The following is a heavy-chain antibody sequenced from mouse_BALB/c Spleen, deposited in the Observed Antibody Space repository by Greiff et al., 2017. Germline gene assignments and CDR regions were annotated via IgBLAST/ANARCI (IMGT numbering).Heavy chain of an antibody. CDR1: GFTFGSYG. V-gene: IGHV5-6*01. CDR3: ARQVYRYDDYYAMDY. J-gene: IGHJ4*01. CDR2: ISSGGSYT. D-gene: IGHD2-14*01. Sequence: EVQLVESGGDLVKPGGSLKLSCAASGFTFGSYGMSWVRQTPDKRLEWVATISSGGSYTYYPDSVKGRFTISRDNAKNTLYLQMSSLKSEDTAMYYCARQVYRYDDYYAMDYWGQGTSVTVSS.